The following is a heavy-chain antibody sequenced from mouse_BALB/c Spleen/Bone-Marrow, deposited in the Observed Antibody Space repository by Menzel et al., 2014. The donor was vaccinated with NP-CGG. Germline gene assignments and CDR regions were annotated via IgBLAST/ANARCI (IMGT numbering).Heavy chain of an antibody. CDR1: GFDFSRYW. CDR3: ARPDDGYYAMDY. J-gene: IGHJ4*01. CDR2: INPDSSTI. Sequence: EVKVVESGGGLVQPGGSLKLSCAASGFDFSRYWMSWVRQAPGKRLEWIGEINPDSSTINYTPSLKDKFIISRDNAKNTLYLQMSKVRSEDTALYYCARPDDGYYAMDYWGQGTSVTVSS. D-gene: IGHD2-3*01. V-gene: IGHV4-1*02.